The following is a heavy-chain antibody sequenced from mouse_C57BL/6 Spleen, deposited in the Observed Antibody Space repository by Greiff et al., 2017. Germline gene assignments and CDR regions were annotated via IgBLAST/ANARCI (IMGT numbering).Heavy chain of an antibody. Sequence: VQLQQPGAELVKPGASVKLSCKASGYTFTSYWMHWVKQRPGRGLEWIGRIDPNSGGTKYNEKFKSKATLTVDKPSSTAYMQRSSLTSEDSAVYYCARDGYYGSRWYYFDDWGQGTTLTVSS. CDR1: GYTFTSYW. CDR2: IDPNSGGT. V-gene: IGHV1-72*01. D-gene: IGHD1-1*01. CDR3: ARDGYYGSRWYYFDD. J-gene: IGHJ2*01.